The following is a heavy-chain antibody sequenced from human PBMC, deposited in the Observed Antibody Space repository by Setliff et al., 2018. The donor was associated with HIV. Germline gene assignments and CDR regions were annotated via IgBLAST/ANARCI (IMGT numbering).Heavy chain of an antibody. CDR3: AREGRGGGSYYADY. CDR2: ISSGSSYI. D-gene: IGHD1-26*01. J-gene: IGHJ4*02. CDR1: GFTFSTYR. V-gene: IGHV3-21*04. Sequence: AGGSLRLSCAASGFTFSTYRMNWVRQAPGKGLEWVSSISSGSSYIYYAESVKGRFTISRDTPKNSLYLQMNSVRAEDTALNHCAREGRGGGSYYADYWGQGILVTVSS.